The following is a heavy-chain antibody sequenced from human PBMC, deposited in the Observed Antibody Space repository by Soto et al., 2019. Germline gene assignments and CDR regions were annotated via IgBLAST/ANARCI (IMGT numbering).Heavy chain of an antibody. CDR1: GGSISSYY. J-gene: IGHJ4*02. D-gene: IGHD2-2*01. CDR2: IYYSGST. Sequence: SETLSLTCTVSGGSISSYYWSWIRQPPGKGLEWIGYIYYSGSTNYNPSLKSRVTISVDTSKNQFSLKLSSVTAADTAVYYCGSFGGPSCYARKSYFPSWARGTSVTVS. CDR3: GSFGGPSCYARKSYFPS. V-gene: IGHV4-59*01.